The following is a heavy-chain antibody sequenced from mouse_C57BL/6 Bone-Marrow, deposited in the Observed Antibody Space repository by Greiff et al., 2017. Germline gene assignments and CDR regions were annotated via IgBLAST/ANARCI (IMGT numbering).Heavy chain of an antibody. CDR1: GFNIKDDY. V-gene: IGHV14-4*01. Sequence: VQLQQSGAELVRPGASVKLSCTASGFNIKDDYMHWVKQRPEQGLEWIGWIDPENGDTEYASKFQGKATITADTSSNTAYLQLSSLTSEDSAVYYCARREIPLNTLFDYWGQGTTLTVSS. D-gene: IGHD5-1-1*01. CDR3: ARREIPLNTLFDY. CDR2: IDPENGDT. J-gene: IGHJ2*01.